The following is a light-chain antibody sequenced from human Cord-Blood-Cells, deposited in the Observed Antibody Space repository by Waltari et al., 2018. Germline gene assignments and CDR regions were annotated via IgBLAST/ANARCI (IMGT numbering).Light chain of an antibody. CDR3: QSYDSSNVV. J-gene: IGLJ2*01. V-gene: IGLV6-57*01. Sequence: FMLTQPHSVSESPGKTVTISCTRSSGSIASNYVQWYQQRPGSSPTTVIYEDNQRPPGVPDRFSGSIDSSSNSASLTISGLKTEDEADYYCQSYDSSNVVFGGGTKLTVL. CDR2: EDN. CDR1: SGSIASNY.